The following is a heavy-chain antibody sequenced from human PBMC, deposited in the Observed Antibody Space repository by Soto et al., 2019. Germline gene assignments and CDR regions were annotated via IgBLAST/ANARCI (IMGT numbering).Heavy chain of an antibody. D-gene: IGHD2-15*01. J-gene: IGHJ6*03. Sequence: QLQLQESGPGLVKPSETLSLTCTVSGGSISSSSYYWGWIRQPPGKGLEWIGSIYYSGSTYYNPSLKSRVTISVDTSKNQFSLKLSSVTAADTAVYYCARHIGYCSGGSCSYPEYMDVWGKGTTVTVSS. V-gene: IGHV4-39*01. CDR1: GGSISSSSYY. CDR3: ARHIGYCSGGSCSYPEYMDV. CDR2: IYYSGST.